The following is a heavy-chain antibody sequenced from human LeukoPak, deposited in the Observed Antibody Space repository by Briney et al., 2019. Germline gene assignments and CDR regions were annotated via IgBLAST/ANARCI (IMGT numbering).Heavy chain of an antibody. V-gene: IGHV3-23*01. J-gene: IGHJ4*02. Sequence: GGSLRLSCAASGFAFSGYSMNWVRQAPGKGLEWVSSISANGGETHYADSVKGRFTISRDNSKNTLYLQINNPRVEDTAVYYCAKRYYDFPLDYWGQGTLVTVSS. D-gene: IGHD3-3*01. CDR3: AKRYYDFPLDY. CDR1: GFAFSGYS. CDR2: ISANGGET.